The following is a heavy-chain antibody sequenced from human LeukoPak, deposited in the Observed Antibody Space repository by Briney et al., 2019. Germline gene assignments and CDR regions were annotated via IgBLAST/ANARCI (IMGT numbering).Heavy chain of an antibody. CDR3: ARVLFITSDAFDI. V-gene: IGHV3-30*03. D-gene: IGHD3-22*01. CDR2: ISYDGSNK. Sequence: GGSLRLSCVASGFTFNTYGMHWVRQAPGKGLEWVAVISYDGSNKYYADSVKGRFTISRDNAKNSLYLQMNSLRAEDTAVYYCARVLFITSDAFDIWGQGTMVTVSS. CDR1: GFTFNTYG. J-gene: IGHJ3*02.